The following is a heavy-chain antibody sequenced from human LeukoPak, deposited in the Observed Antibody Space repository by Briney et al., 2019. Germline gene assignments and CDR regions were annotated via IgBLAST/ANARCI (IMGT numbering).Heavy chain of an antibody. D-gene: IGHD3-22*01. CDR2: INHSGST. J-gene: IGHJ4*02. CDR1: GGSFSGYY. V-gene: IGHV4-34*01. Sequence: PSETLSLTCAVYGGSFSGYYWSWIRQPPGKGLEWVGEINHSGSTNYNPSLKSRVTISVDTSKNQFSLKLSSVTAADTAVYYCARSRQYYYDSSGYGYWGQGTLVTVSS. CDR3: ARSRQYYYDSSGYGY.